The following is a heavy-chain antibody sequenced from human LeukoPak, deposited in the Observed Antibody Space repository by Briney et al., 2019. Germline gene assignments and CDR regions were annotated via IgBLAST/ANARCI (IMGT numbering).Heavy chain of an antibody. CDR3: ARSPMGTPLIHYYYYYMDV. CDR1: GGSISSFY. Sequence: SETLSLTCTVSGGSISSFYWSWIRKPPGKGLEWIGEISYSGNTNYNPSLKSRVTISIDTSKNQLSLRLSSVTAADTAVYYCARSPMGTPLIHYYYYYMDVWGKGTTVTVSS. CDR2: ISYSGNT. J-gene: IGHJ6*03. D-gene: IGHD5-24*01. V-gene: IGHV4-59*01.